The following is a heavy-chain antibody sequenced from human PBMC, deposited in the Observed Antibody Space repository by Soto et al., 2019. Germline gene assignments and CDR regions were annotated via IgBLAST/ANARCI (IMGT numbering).Heavy chain of an antibody. CDR3: ARELAEAGYCSGGSCYGDAFDI. D-gene: IGHD2-15*01. CDR1: GGSFSGYY. Sequence: SETLSLTCAVYGGSFSGYYWSWIRQPPGKGLEWIGEINHSGSTNYNPSLKSRVTISVDTSKNQFPLKLSSVTAADTAVYYCARELAEAGYCSGGSCYGDAFDIWGQGTMVTVS. V-gene: IGHV4-34*01. CDR2: INHSGST. J-gene: IGHJ3*02.